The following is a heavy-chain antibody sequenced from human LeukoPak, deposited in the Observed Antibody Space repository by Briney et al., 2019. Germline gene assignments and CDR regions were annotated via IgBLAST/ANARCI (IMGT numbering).Heavy chain of an antibody. CDR3: ARAHRGGYDWRYYYYMDV. J-gene: IGHJ6*03. Sequence: GRSLRLSCAASGFTFSSYAMHWVRQAPGKGLEWVAVISYDGSNKYYADSVKGRFTISRDNSKNTLYLQMNSLRAEDTAVYYCARAHRGGYDWRYYYYMDVWGKGTTVTVSS. D-gene: IGHD5-12*01. V-gene: IGHV3-30*04. CDR1: GFTFSSYA. CDR2: ISYDGSNK.